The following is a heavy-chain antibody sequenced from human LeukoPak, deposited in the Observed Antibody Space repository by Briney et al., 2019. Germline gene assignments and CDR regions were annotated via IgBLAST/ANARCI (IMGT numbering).Heavy chain of an antibody. Sequence: GGSLRLSCAASGFTFSSYAMSWVRQAPGKGLEWVSAMSGSGGSTYYADSVKGRFTISRDNSKNTLYLQMNSLRAEDTAVYYCAKPTCSSTSCYSRMDAFDIWGQGTMVTVSS. J-gene: IGHJ3*02. D-gene: IGHD2-2*01. CDR1: GFTFSSYA. CDR3: AKPTCSSTSCYSRMDAFDI. V-gene: IGHV3-23*01. CDR2: MSGSGGST.